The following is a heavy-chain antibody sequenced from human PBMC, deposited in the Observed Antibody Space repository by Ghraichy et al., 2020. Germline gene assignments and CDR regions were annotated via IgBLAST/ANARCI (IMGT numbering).Heavy chain of an antibody. CDR2: ISSDSDTI. V-gene: IGHV3-48*02. D-gene: IGHD6-13*01. CDR3: AREGYGRSSSWSLYFDY. CDR1: GFTFSSYS. Sequence: GGSLRLSCAASGFTFSSYSMNWVRQAPGKGLEWVSYISSDSDTIYYADSVKGRFTISRDNANNSLSLRMNSLRDEDTAVYYCAREGYGRSSSWSLYFDYWGQGTLVTVSS. J-gene: IGHJ4*02.